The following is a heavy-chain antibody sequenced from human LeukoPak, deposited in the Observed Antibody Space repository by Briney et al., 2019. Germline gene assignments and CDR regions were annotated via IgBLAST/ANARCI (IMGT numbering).Heavy chain of an antibody. V-gene: IGHV3-23*01. CDR3: ARSIVGATYGAFDI. J-gene: IGHJ3*02. CDR1: GFTLSSYA. CDR2: ISGSGGST. Sequence: PGGSLRLSCVASGFTLSSYAMSWVRQAPGKGLEWVSTISGSGGSTYYADSVKGRFTISRDKSKNTLYLQTNSLRAEDTAVYYCARSIVGATYGAFDIWGQGTMVTVSS. D-gene: IGHD1-26*01.